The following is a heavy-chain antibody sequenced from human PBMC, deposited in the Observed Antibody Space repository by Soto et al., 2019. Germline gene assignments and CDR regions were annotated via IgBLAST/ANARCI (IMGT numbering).Heavy chain of an antibody. Sequence: PGGSLRLSCAASGFTFSSYAMHWVRQAPGKGLEWVAVISYDGSNKYYADSVKGRFTISRDNSKNTLYLQMNSLRAEDTAVYYCAREPGFYYDSSGYYPYFDYWGQGTLVTVSS. D-gene: IGHD3-22*01. CDR1: GFTFSSYA. J-gene: IGHJ4*02. CDR3: AREPGFYYDSSGYYPYFDY. CDR2: ISYDGSNK. V-gene: IGHV3-30-3*01.